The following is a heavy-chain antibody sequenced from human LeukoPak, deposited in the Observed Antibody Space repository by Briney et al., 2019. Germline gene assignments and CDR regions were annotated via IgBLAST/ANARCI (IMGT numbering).Heavy chain of an antibody. CDR3: ARDGVYGDYGNWFDP. J-gene: IGHJ5*02. CDR2: ISSSSSYI. V-gene: IGHV3-21*01. CDR1: GFTFSSYS. Sequence: GGSLRLSCAASGFTFSSYSMNWVRQAPGKGLEWVSSISSSSSYIYYADSVKGRFTISRDNAKNSLYLQMNSLRAEDTAVYYCARDGVYGDYGNWFDPWGQGTLVTVSS. D-gene: IGHD4-17*01.